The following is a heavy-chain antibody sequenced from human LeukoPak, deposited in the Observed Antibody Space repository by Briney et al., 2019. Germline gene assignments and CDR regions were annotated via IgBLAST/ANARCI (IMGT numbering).Heavy chain of an antibody. V-gene: IGHV3-23*01. CDR2: ISGSGGST. D-gene: IGHD1-26*01. CDR1: GFSFSAYN. Sequence: GGSLRLSCEVSGFSFSAYNMNWVRQAPGKGLEWVSAISGSGGSTYYADSVKGRFTISRDNSKNTLYLQMNSLRAEDTAVYYCAKANSGSYLGGGYYYYYGMDVWGQGTTVTVSS. J-gene: IGHJ6*02. CDR3: AKANSGSYLGGGYYYYYGMDV.